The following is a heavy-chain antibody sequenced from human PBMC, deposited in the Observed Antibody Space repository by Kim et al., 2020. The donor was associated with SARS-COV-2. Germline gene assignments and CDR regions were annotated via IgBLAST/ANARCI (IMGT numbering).Heavy chain of an antibody. V-gene: IGHV7-4-1*02. D-gene: IGHD6-13*01. J-gene: IGHJ6*02. CDR2: INTNTGNP. CDR1: GYTFTSYA. Sequence: ASVKVSCKASGYTFTSYAMNWVRQAPGQGLEWMGWINTNTGNPTYAQGFTGRFVFSLDTSVSTAYLQISSLKAEDTAVYYCARDGHVAAAGTDMNYYYYYGMDVWGQGTTVTVSS. CDR3: ARDGHVAAAGTDMNYYYYYGMDV.